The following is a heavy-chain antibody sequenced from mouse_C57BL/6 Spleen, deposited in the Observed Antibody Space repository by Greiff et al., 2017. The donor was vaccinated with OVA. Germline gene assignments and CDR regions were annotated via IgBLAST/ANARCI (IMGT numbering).Heavy chain of an antibody. CDR2: IDPANGNT. D-gene: IGHD1-1*01. CDR3: ARSLYYYGSSYPPMDY. Sequence: VQLKESVAELVRPGASVKLSCTASGFNIKNTYMHWVKQRPEQGLEWIGRIDPANGNTKYAPKFQGKATITADTSSNTAYLQLSSLTSEDTAIYYCARSLYYYGSSYPPMDYWGQGTSVTVSS. J-gene: IGHJ4*01. CDR1: GFNIKNTY. V-gene: IGHV14-3*01.